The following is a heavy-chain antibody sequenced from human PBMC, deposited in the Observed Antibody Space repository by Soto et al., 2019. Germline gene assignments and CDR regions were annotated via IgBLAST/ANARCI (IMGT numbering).Heavy chain of an antibody. Sequence: PXGSLRLSGAASGXTVRNNVLSWVRQAPGRGLDWVSGITGSGRDTYYADSVKGRFTISRDNSKNIVFLQMNSLRAQDTALYYCAKNGLDNSPSAIDSWGPGTLGTVSS. CDR1: GXTVRNNV. CDR2: ITGSGRDT. J-gene: IGHJ4*02. D-gene: IGHD2-8*01. CDR3: AKNGLDNSPSAIDS. V-gene: IGHV3-23*01.